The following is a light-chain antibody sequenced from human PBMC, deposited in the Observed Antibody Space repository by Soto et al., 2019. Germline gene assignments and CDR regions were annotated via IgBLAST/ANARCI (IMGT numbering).Light chain of an antibody. Sequence: SYELTQPPSVSVAPEKTARITCGGNNIGSKSVHWYQQKPGQAPVLVIYYDSDRPSGIPERFSGSNSGNTATLTISRVEAGDEADYYCQVWDSSSDHVAVFGGGTQLTVL. CDR2: YDS. V-gene: IGLV3-21*04. CDR1: NIGSKS. J-gene: IGLJ7*01. CDR3: QVWDSSSDHVAV.